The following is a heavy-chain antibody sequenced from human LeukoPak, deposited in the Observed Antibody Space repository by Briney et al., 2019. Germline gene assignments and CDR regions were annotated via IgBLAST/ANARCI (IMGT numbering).Heavy chain of an antibody. J-gene: IGHJ4*02. D-gene: IGHD6-19*01. V-gene: IGHV1-46*01. Sequence: GASVKVSCKASGYTFTSYYMHWVRQAPGQGLEWMGIINPSGGSTSYAQKFQGRVTMTRDTSTSTVYMELSSLRAEDTAVYYCAKVFAVARAFDYWGQGTLVTVSS. CDR2: INPSGGST. CDR3: AKVFAVARAFDY. CDR1: GYTFTSYY.